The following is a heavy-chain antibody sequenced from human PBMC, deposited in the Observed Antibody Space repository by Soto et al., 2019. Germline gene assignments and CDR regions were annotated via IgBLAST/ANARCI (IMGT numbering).Heavy chain of an antibody. J-gene: IGHJ4*02. CDR2: IYYSGST. V-gene: IGHV4-59*01. CDR1: GGSISSYY. CDR3: ARDRQNMGFDY. Sequence: SSETLSLTCTVSGGSISSYYWSWIRQPPGKGLEWIGYIYYSGSTNYNPSLKSRVTISVDTSKNQFSLKLSSVIAADTAVYYCARDRQNMGFDYWGQGTLVTVSS.